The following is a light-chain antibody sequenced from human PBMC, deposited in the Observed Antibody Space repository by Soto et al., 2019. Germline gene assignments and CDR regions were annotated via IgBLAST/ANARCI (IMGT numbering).Light chain of an antibody. J-gene: IGKJ1*01. Sequence: DIVLTPSPDSLAVSLGERATIGCRSSQTILWKSNKKNYLAWYQQRPGQPPKLLISCASTRESGVPDRFTGSGSGTEFTLTISSLQTADVAVYYCQQHSSETPTFGQGTKV. CDR1: QTILWKSNKKNY. V-gene: IGKV4-1*01. CDR3: QQHSSETPT. CDR2: CAS.